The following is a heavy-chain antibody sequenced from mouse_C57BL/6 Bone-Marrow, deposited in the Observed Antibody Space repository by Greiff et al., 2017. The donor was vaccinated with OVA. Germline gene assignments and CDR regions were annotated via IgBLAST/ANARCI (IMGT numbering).Heavy chain of an antibody. CDR3: TRSYSNYGDFDY. V-gene: IGHV1-15*01. J-gene: IGHJ2*01. CDR2: IDPETGGT. Sequence: QVQLQQSGAELVRPGASVTLSCKASGYTFTDYEMHWVKQTPVHGLEWIGAIDPETGGTAYNQKFKGKAILTADKSSSTAYMELRSLTSEASAVYYCTRSYSNYGDFDYWGQGTTLTVSS. CDR1: GYTFTDYE. D-gene: IGHD2-5*01.